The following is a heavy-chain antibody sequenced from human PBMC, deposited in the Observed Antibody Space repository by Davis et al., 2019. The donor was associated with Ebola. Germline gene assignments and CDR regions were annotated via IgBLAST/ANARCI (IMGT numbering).Heavy chain of an antibody. CDR1: GFTVTSDP. CDR2: LYGGGNT. J-gene: IGHJ4*02. CDR3: AREVFHEVLDY. D-gene: IGHD5/OR15-5a*01. V-gene: IGHV3-66*01. Sequence: PGGSLSLSCAVSGFTVTSDPMTWVRRPPGKGLEWVSVLYGGGNTYYADSLRGRFTISRDTSKNTVYLQMNSLTADDTAVYYCAREVFHEVLDYWGQGTPVTVSS.